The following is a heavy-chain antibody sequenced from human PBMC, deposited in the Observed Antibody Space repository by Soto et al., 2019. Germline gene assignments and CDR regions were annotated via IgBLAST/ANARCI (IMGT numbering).Heavy chain of an antibody. J-gene: IGHJ3*02. CDR2: ISDGGGNK. CDR1: GFTFSSYG. CDR3: VGRGGYDAFDI. V-gene: IGHV3-30*03. D-gene: IGHD6-25*01. Sequence: GESLRLSCAASGFTFSSYGMHWVRQAPGKGLEWVAVISDGGGNKYYADSVKGRFTISRDNSKNTLYLQMNSLRAEDTAVYYCVGRGGYDAFDIRGQGTMVTVSS.